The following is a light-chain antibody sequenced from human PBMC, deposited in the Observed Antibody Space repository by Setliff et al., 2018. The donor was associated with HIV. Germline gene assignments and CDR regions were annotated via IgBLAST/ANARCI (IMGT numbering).Light chain of an antibody. CDR3: LSHTSRSTYL. CDR1: SSDVGGYNY. Sequence: QSALTQPASVSGSPGQSITISCTGTSSDVGGYNYVSWYQLHPGKAPKLMIFDVSERPSGVSNRFSGSKSGNTASLTISGLQAEDEANYYCLSHTSRSTYLFGTGTKVTVL. J-gene: IGLJ1*01. CDR2: DVS. V-gene: IGLV2-14*03.